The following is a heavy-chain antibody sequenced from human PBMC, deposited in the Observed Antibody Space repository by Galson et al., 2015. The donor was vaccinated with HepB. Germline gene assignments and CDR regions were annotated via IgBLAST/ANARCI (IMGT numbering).Heavy chain of an antibody. CDR1: GFTFSGSA. V-gene: IGHV3-73*01. CDR2: IRSKATNYAA. CDR3: ARVLRPYYDDSSGYGDY. D-gene: IGHD3-22*01. Sequence: SLRLSCAASGFTFSGSAIHWVRQASGKGPEWIGHIRSKATNYAALYVPSLRGRFTISRDDSKSIAYLQMNSLKSEDTAVYYCARVLRPYYDDSSGYGDYWGQGTLVTVSS. J-gene: IGHJ4*02.